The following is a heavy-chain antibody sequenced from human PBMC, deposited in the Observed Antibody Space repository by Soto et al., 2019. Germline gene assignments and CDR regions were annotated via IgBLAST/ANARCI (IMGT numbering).Heavy chain of an antibody. D-gene: IGHD6-13*01. Sequence: SVKASCKASGGTFSSYAISWVRQAPGQGLEWMGGIIPIFGTANYAQKFQGRVTITADESTSTAYMELSSLRSEDTAVYYCASDSISPTPQFRIAAAGTFVYCGPGTLVTVSS. V-gene: IGHV1-69*13. CDR1: GGTFSSYA. J-gene: IGHJ4*02. CDR3: ASDSISPTPQFRIAAAGTFVY. CDR2: IIPIFGTA.